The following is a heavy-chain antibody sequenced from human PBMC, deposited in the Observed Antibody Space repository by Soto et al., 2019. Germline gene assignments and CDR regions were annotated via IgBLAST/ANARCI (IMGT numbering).Heavy chain of an antibody. J-gene: IGHJ6*02. CDR2: INPNSGGT. D-gene: IGHD3-3*01. CDR1: GYTFTGYY. CDR3: AREDLRFLEWCKHGRTYYYYGMDV. Sequence: ASVKVSCKASGYTFTGYYMHWVRQAPGQGLEWMGWINPNSGGTNYAQKFQGWVTMTRDTSISTAYMELSRLRSDDTAVYYCAREDLRFLEWCKHGRTYYYYGMDVWGQGTTVTVSS. V-gene: IGHV1-2*04.